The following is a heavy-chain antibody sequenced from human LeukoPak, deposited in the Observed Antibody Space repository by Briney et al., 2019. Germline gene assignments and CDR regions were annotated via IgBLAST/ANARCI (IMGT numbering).Heavy chain of an antibody. CDR3: GRGDCDYGIDV. Sequence: GGSLRLSCAASGFTFSSYGMHWVRQAPGKGLEWVAVIWYGGSSKYYADSVKGRFTISRDNSKNTLYLQMNSLRAEDTAVYYCGRGDCDYGIDVWGQGTTVTVSS. CDR2: IWYGGSSK. D-gene: IGHD2-21*02. CDR1: GFTFSSYG. V-gene: IGHV3-33*01. J-gene: IGHJ6*02.